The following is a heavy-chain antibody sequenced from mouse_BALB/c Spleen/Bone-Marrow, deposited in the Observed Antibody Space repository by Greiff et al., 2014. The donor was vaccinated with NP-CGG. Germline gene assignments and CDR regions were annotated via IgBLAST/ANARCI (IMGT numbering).Heavy chain of an antibody. J-gene: IGHJ3*01. CDR3: ASYYYGSSSFAY. CDR1: GFNIKDTY. V-gene: IGHV14-3*02. D-gene: IGHD1-1*01. CDR2: IDPANGNT. Sequence: LVESGAELVKPGASVKLSCTASGFNIKDTYMHWVKQRPEQGLEWIGRIDPANGNTKYDPKFQGKATITADTSSNTAYLQLSSLRSEDTAVYYCASYYYGSSSFAYWGQGTLVTVSA.